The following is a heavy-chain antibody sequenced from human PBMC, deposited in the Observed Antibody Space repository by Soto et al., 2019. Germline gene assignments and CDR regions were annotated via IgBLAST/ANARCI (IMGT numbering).Heavy chain of an antibody. CDR3: ASATTVGWSAHGY. D-gene: IGHD3-3*01. CDR1: GFIFRNFD. Sequence: EVQLVESGGGLVKPGGSLRLSCAASGFIFRNFDMNWVRQAPGKGLEWVSSISSSSSYIYYADSVKGRFSISRDNAKKSLYLQMNSLRPEDTAVYYCASATTVGWSAHGYWGQGTLVTVSS. CDR2: ISSSSSYI. V-gene: IGHV3-21*01. J-gene: IGHJ4*02.